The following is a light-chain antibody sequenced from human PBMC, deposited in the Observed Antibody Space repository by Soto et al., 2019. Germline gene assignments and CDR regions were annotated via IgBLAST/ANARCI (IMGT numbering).Light chain of an antibody. CDR1: QSVSSNY. CDR3: QHYGSSPET. CDR2: GAS. J-gene: IGKJ1*01. V-gene: IGKV3-20*01. Sequence: IVLTQSPGTLSLSPWERATLSCRASQSVSSNYVAWYQQKPGQAPRLLIYGASSRATGIPDRFSGSGSGTDFTLTISRLEPEDFAVYVCQHYGSSPETFGQGTKVDIK.